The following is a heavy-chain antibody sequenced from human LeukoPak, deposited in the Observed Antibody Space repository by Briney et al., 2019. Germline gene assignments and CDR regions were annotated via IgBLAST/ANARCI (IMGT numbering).Heavy chain of an antibody. J-gene: IGHJ4*02. Sequence: PSDTLSLTCAVSGASISGSGYYLGWIRQPPGKGPEGIGNIYYTGSTHYNASLQSRVTVSIDMSKNQFSLRLSSVTAADTAMYYCVKSGGYGLIDYWGQGTLVTVSS. CDR3: VKSGGYGLIDY. V-gene: IGHV4-39*01. CDR2: IYYTGST. D-gene: IGHD6-19*01. CDR1: GASISGSGYY.